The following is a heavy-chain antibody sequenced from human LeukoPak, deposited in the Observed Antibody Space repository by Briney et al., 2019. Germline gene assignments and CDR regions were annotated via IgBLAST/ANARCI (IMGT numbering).Heavy chain of an antibody. Sequence: GGSLRLSCAASGFTFSSYAMSWVPQAPGKGLEWVSVISGSGGSTYYADSVKGRFTISRDNSKNTLYLQMNSLRAEDTAIYYCAKAPTPGSYYFDYWGQGTLVTVSS. CDR1: GFTFSSYA. D-gene: IGHD1-26*01. CDR2: ISGSGGST. V-gene: IGHV3-23*01. J-gene: IGHJ4*02. CDR3: AKAPTPGSYYFDY.